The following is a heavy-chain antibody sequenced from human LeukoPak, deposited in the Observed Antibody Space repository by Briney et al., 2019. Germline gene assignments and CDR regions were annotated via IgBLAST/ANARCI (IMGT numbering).Heavy chain of an antibody. CDR1: GFTFSSYG. J-gene: IGHJ4*02. V-gene: IGHV3-30*02. CDR2: IRYDGGNQ. D-gene: IGHD6-19*01. Sequence: GGSLRLSCAASGFTFSSYGMHWVRQTPGKGLECVAFIRYDGGNQYYTDSVKGRFTISRENAKNSLYLQMNSLRAGDTAVYYCARGSSGWYVDYWGQGTLVTVSS. CDR3: ARGSSGWYVDY.